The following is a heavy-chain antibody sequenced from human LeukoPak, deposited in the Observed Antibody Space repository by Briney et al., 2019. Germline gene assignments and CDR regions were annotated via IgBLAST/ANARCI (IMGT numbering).Heavy chain of an antibody. Sequence: SETLSLTCTVSGVSISSGDYYWSWIRQPPGKGLEWIAYIYYSGSAYYNPSLKNRVTISVDTSKNQFSLKLSSVTAADTAVYYCARDRGMTTIDYWGQGTLVTVSS. V-gene: IGHV4-30-4*01. CDR1: GVSISSGDYY. CDR2: IYYSGSA. J-gene: IGHJ4*02. CDR3: ARDRGMTTIDY. D-gene: IGHD3-10*01.